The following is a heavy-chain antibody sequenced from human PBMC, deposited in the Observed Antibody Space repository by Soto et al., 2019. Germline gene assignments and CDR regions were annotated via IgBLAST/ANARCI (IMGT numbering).Heavy chain of an antibody. CDR3: VGGYPRDGYKRGAFDS. D-gene: IGHD5-12*01. V-gene: IGHV4-59*01. CDR2: IYYTGST. CDR1: DDSIRSYY. Sequence: ETLSLTCTVSDDSIRSYYWSWIRQPPGKGLEYIGYIYYTGSTNYNPSLKSRVAISVDTSKNQFSLKLSSMTAADTAVYYCVGGYPRDGYKRGAFDSWGQGTLVTVSS. J-gene: IGHJ4*02.